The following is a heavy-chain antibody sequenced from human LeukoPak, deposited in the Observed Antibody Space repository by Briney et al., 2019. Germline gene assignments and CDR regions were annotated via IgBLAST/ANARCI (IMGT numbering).Heavy chain of an antibody. J-gene: IGHJ4*02. CDR1: GFTFSSYG. D-gene: IGHD2-2*01. Sequence: GGSLRLSCAASGFTFSSYGMHWVRQAPGKGLEWVAVISYDGSNKYYADSVKGRFTTSRDNSKNTLYLQMNSLRAEDTAVYYCAKDPSGYCSSTSCYGGYWGQGTLVTVSS. CDR3: AKDPSGYCSSTSCYGGY. CDR2: ISYDGSNK. V-gene: IGHV3-30*18.